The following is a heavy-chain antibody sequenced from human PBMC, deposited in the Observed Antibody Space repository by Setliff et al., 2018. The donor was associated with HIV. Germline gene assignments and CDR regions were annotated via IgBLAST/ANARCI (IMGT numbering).Heavy chain of an antibody. J-gene: IGHJ6*04. CDR2: ISSSTSTI. D-gene: IGHD2-2*01. CDR1: GLTFSNYW. V-gene: IGHV3-48*01. CDR3: ARFIGYCGSASCYGMDV. Sequence: LRLSCVASGLTFSNYWMHWVRQAPGKGLEWVSYISSSTSTIYYADSVKGRFTISRDNAKNSLYLQMNSLRAEDTAVYYCARFIGYCGSASCYGMDVWGKGTTVTVSS.